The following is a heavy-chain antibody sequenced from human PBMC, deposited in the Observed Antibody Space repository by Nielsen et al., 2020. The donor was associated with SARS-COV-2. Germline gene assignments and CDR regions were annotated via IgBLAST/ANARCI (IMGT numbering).Heavy chain of an antibody. D-gene: IGHD3-22*01. CDR2: ISGSGGST. V-gene: IGHV3-23*01. CDR1: GFTFSSYA. Sequence: GSLKISCAASGFTFSSYAMSWVRQAPGKGLEWVSAISGSGGSTYYADSVKGRFTISRDNSKNTLYLQMNSLRAEDTAVYYCAKAPYYDSSDCFDYWGQGTLVTVSS. J-gene: IGHJ4*02. CDR3: AKAPYYDSSDCFDY.